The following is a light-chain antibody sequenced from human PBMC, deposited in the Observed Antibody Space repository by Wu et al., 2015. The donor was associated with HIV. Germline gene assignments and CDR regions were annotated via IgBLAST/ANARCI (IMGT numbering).Light chain of an antibody. CDR3: QQYSSSPGT. Sequence: EIVLTQSPGTLSLSPGERATLSCRASQSVTSSYLAWYQQKPGQAPRLLISDASSRATGIPDRFSGSGSGTDYTLTIRRLEPEDCAVYYCQQYSSSPGTFGQGPKVDI. J-gene: IGKJ1*01. CDR1: QSVTSSY. CDR2: DAS. V-gene: IGKV3-20*01.